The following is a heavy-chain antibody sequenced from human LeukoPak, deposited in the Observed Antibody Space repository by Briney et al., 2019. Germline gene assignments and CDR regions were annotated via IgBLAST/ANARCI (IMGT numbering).Heavy chain of an antibody. J-gene: IGHJ4*02. CDR3: ARDTPEGPEDY. Sequence: PGGSLRLTCAASGFTFSSYSINWVRQAPGKGLEWVSSISSSSSYIYYTDSVRGRFTISRDNAKNSLYLQMNSLRAEDTAVYYCARDTPEGPEDYWGQGTLVTVSS. V-gene: IGHV3-21*01. CDR2: ISSSSSYI. CDR1: GFTFSSYS.